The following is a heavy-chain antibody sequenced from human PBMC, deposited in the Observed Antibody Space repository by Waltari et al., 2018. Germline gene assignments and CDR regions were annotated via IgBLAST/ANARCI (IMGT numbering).Heavy chain of an antibody. CDR3: ARGEERDAFDI. V-gene: IGHV1-69*05. D-gene: IGHD1-26*01. Sequence: QVQLVQSGAEVQKPGSSVKDSCNASGCTSSSYAISWVRQAPGHGLEWMGGIIPIFGTANYAQKFQGRVTITTDESTSTAYMELSSLRSEDTAVYYCARGEERDAFDIWGQGTMVTVSS. CDR1: GCTSSSYA. J-gene: IGHJ3*02. CDR2: IIPIFGTA.